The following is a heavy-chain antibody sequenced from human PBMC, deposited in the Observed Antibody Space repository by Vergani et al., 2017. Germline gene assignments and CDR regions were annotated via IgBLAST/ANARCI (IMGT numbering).Heavy chain of an antibody. CDR2: ISGSGGST. V-gene: IGHV3-23*01. Sequence: EVQLLESGGGLVQPGGSLRLSCAASGFTFSSYAMSWVRQAPGKGLEWVSAISGSGGSTYYADSVKGRFTISRDNSKNTLYLQMNSPRAEDTAVYYCAKLGGSTSFVGYFDLWGRGTLVTVSS. J-gene: IGHJ2*01. D-gene: IGHD2-2*01. CDR3: AKLGGSTSFVGYFDL. CDR1: GFTFSSYA.